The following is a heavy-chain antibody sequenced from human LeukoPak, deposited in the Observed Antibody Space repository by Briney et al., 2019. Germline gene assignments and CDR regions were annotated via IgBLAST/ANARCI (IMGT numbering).Heavy chain of an antibody. Sequence: GAAVKVSCKASGYIFTNHYVHWVRQPPGQGLEWVGIINPSDGGTTYSQKFQDRITLTRDTSTRTVSMELRSLTSDDTAIYLCARWSGGFDHWGQGTLVTVSS. CDR3: ARWSGGFDH. V-gene: IGHV1-46*01. CDR2: INPSDGGT. CDR1: GYIFTNHY. J-gene: IGHJ4*02. D-gene: IGHD3-16*01.